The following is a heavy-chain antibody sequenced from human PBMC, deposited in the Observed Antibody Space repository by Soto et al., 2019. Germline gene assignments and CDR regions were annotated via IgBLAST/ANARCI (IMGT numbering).Heavy chain of an antibody. CDR2: IYYSGST. CDR3: ARRYCSSTSCYFTWFDP. D-gene: IGHD2-2*01. J-gene: IGHJ5*02. V-gene: IGHV4-31*03. Sequence: SETLSLTCTVSGGSISSGGYYWSWIRQHPGKGLEWIGYIYYSGSTYYNPSLKSRVTISVDTSKNQFSLKLSSVTAADTAVYYCARRYCSSTSCYFTWFDPWGQGTLVTVSS. CDR1: GGSISSGGYY.